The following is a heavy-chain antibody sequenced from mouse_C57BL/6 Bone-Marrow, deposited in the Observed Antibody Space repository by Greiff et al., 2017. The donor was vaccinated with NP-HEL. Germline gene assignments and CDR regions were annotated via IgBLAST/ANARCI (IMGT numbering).Heavy chain of an antibody. D-gene: IGHD2-5*01. V-gene: IGHV1-82*01. J-gene: IGHJ2*01. CDR2: IYPGDGDT. CDR3: ATRSYYSNYYFDY. Sequence: QVQLQQSGPELVKPGASVKISCKASGYAFSSSWMNWVKQRPGKGLEWIGRIYPGDGDTNYNGKFKGKATLTADKSSSTAYMQLSSLTSEDSAVYFCATRSYYSNYYFDYWGQGTTLTVSS. CDR1: GYAFSSSW.